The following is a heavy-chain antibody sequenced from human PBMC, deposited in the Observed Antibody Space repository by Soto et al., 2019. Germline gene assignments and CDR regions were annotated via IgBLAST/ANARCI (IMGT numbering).Heavy chain of an antibody. Sequence: SVKVSCKASGGTFSSYAISWVRQAPGQGLXWXXGXXXXXGXXXYAQKFQGRGTITADESTSKAYMELSRLRSEDTAVYYCALVVTTVYWGQGTLVTVSS. J-gene: IGHJ4*02. V-gene: IGHV1-69*13. CDR1: GGTFSSYA. CDR2: XXXXXGXX. CDR3: ALVVTTVY. D-gene: IGHD2-21*02.